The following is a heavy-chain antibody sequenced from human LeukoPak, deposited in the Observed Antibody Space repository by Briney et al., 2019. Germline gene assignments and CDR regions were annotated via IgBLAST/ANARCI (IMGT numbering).Heavy chain of an antibody. CDR2: IYSGGST. J-gene: IGHJ4*02. CDR1: GFTARSNY. CDR3: ARFWSGYSFDY. Sequence: GGSLRPSGEAPGFTARSNYMSWFGQVPGGGLEWVSVIYSGGSTYYADSVKGRFTISRDNSKNTLYLQMNSLRAEDTAVYYCARFWSGYSFDYWGQGTLVTVSS. D-gene: IGHD3-3*01. V-gene: IGHV3-53*01.